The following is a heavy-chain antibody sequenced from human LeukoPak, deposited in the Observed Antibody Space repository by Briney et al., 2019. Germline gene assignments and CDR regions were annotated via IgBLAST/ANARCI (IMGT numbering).Heavy chain of an antibody. D-gene: IGHD3-10*01. V-gene: IGHV1-46*01. Sequence: ASVKVSCKASGYTFTSYYMHWVRQAPGQGLEWMGIINPSGGSTSYAQKFQGRVTMTRDTSISTAYMELSRLRSDDTAVYYCARALPMVRGVSSWFDPWGQGTLVTVSS. CDR2: INPSGGST. J-gene: IGHJ5*02. CDR1: GYTFTSYY. CDR3: ARALPMVRGVSSWFDP.